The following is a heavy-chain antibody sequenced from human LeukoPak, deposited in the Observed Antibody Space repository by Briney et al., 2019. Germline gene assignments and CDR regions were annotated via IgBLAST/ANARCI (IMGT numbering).Heavy chain of an antibody. CDR2: INHSGST. D-gene: IGHD3-10*01. V-gene: IGHV4-34*01. Sequence: SETLSLTCAVYGGSFSGYYWSWIRQPPGKGLEWIGEINHSGSTNYNPSLKSRVTISVDTSKNQFSLKLSSVTAADTAVYYCARGPHGSARDYYYGMDVWGKGTTVTVSS. CDR3: ARGPHGSARDYYYGMDV. CDR1: GGSFSGYY. J-gene: IGHJ6*04.